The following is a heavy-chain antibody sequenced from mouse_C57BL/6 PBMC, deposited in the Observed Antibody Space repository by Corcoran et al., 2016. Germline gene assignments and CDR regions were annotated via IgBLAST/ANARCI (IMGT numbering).Heavy chain of an antibody. CDR2: INPNNGGT. D-gene: IGHD1-1*01. Sequence: EVQLQQSGPELVKPGASVKISCKASGYTFTDYYMNWVKQSHGKSLEWIGDINPNNGGTSYNQKFKGKATLTVDKSSSTAYMELRSLTSEDSAVYYCARTYGSSYDDYWGQGTTLTVSS. CDR1: GYTFTDYY. CDR3: ARTYGSSYDDY. V-gene: IGHV1-26*01. J-gene: IGHJ2*01.